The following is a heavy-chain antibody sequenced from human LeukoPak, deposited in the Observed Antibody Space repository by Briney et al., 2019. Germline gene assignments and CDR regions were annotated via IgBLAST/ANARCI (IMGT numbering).Heavy chain of an antibody. CDR3: AKTYYDSSGDAFDI. J-gene: IGHJ3*02. Sequence: GGSLRLSCAASGFTFSSYGMHWVRQAPGKGLEWVAFIRYDGSNKYYADSVKGRFTISRDNSKNTLYLQMNSLRAEDTAVYYCAKTYYDSSGDAFDIWGQGTMATVSS. CDR1: GFTFSSYG. CDR2: IRYDGSNK. V-gene: IGHV3-30*02. D-gene: IGHD3-22*01.